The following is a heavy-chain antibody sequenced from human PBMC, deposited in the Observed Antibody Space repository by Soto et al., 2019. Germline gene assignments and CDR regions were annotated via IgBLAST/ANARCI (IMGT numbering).Heavy chain of an antibody. CDR3: ARLGGNHYNWFDP. Sequence: SETLSLTCAVSGGSISSGGSSWSWIRQPPGKGLEWIGYIYHSGSTYYNPSLKSRVTISVDTSKNQFSLNLTSGVAADTAVYYCARLGGNHYNWFDPWGQGTLVTVSS. V-gene: IGHV4-30-2*01. J-gene: IGHJ5*02. CDR2: IYHSGST. D-gene: IGHD1-26*01. CDR1: GGSISSGGSS.